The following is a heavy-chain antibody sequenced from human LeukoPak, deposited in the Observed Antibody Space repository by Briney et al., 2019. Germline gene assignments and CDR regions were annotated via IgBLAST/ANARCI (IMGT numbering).Heavy chain of an antibody. CDR2: ISSSSSTI. D-gene: IGHD3-3*01. V-gene: IGHV3-48*01. CDR1: GFTFSSYS. Sequence: GGSLRLSCAASGFTFSSYSMNWVRQAPGKGLEWVSYISSSSSTIYYADSVKGRFTISRDNAKNSLYLQMNSLRAEDTAVYYCAKYEYNYYYYMDVWGKGTTVTVSS. J-gene: IGHJ6*03. CDR3: AKYEYNYYYYMDV.